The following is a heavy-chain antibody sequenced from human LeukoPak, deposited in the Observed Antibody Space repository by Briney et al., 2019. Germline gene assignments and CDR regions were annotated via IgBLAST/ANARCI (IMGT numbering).Heavy chain of an antibody. V-gene: IGHV3-23*01. CDR1: GFTFSNFA. CDR2: ISRSGDNT. CDR3: AKGVTMVRGPFDY. D-gene: IGHD3-10*01. J-gene: IGHJ4*02. Sequence: GGSLRLSCAASGFTFSNFAMTWVRQAPGKGLEWVSGISRSGDNTYYADSVKGRFTISRDNSKNTLYLQMNSLRAEDTAVYYCAKGVTMVRGPFDYWGQGTLVTVSS.